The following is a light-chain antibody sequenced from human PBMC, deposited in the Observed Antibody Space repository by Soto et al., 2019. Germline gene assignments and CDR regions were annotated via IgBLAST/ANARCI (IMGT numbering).Light chain of an antibody. CDR3: QQYNTYSPWT. CDR2: KAS. V-gene: IGKV1-5*03. Sequence: DIQMTQSPSTLSGSVGDRVTITCRASQTISSWLAWYQQKPGKAPKLLIYKASTLKSGVPSRFSGSGSGTEFTLTIRSLQPGDFATYYCQQYNTYSPWTFGQGTTGDIK. J-gene: IGKJ1*01. CDR1: QTISSW.